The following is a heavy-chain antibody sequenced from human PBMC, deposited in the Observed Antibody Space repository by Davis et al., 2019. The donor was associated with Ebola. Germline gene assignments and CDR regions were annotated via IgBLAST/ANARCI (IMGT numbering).Heavy chain of an antibody. CDR3: AKGRQQWIDH. J-gene: IGHJ4*02. CDR2: ISYDASNE. D-gene: IGHD5-18*01. Sequence: PGGSLRLSCAASGFTSSSYAMHWVRQAPGKGLEWVAAISYDASNEYHADSMKGRFTISRDNSKNALYLQMNSLRAEDTSVYYCAKGRQQWIDHWGQGTLVTVSS. CDR1: GFTSSSYA. V-gene: IGHV3-30*18.